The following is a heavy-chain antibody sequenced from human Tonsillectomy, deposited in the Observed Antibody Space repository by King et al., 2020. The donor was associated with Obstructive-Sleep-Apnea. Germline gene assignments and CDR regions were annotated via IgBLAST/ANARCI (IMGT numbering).Heavy chain of an antibody. CDR1: GFTFSSYG. CDR3: ARESTAAHFDY. D-gene: IGHD2-15*01. J-gene: IGHJ4*02. V-gene: IGHV3-33*01. CDR2: IWYDGSNK. Sequence: VQLVESGGGVVQPGRSLRRSCAASGFTFSSYGMHWVRQAPGKGLEWVAVIWYDGSNKFYADSVKGRFTISRDNSKNTRYLQMNSLRAEDTAVYYCARESTAAHFDYWGQGTLVTVSS.